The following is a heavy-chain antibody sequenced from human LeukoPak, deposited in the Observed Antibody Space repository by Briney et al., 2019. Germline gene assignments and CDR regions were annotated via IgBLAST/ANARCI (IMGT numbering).Heavy chain of an antibody. V-gene: IGHV1-2*06. CDR1: GYTFTGYY. Sequence: ASVKVSCKASGYTFTGYYMHWVRQAPGQGLEWMGRINPNSGGTNYAQKFQGRVTMTRDTSISAAYLELSRLRSDDTAVYYCARGGYYYDRNVGVWFDPWGQGTLVTVSS. CDR3: ARGGYYYDRNVGVWFDP. J-gene: IGHJ5*02. CDR2: INPNSGGT. D-gene: IGHD3-22*01.